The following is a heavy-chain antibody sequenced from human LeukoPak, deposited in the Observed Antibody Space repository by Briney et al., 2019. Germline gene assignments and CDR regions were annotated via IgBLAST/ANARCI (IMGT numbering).Heavy chain of an antibody. J-gene: IGHJ4*02. CDR3: AMRAGGDPLDY. D-gene: IGHD2-21*01. Sequence: SETLSLTCTVSGYSISSGYYWGWIRQPPGKGLEWIGSTYHSGSTYYNPSLKSRVTISVDTSKNQFSLKLSSVTAADTAAYYCAMRAGGDPLDYWGQGTLVTVSS. V-gene: IGHV4-38-2*02. CDR2: TYHSGST. CDR1: GYSISSGYY.